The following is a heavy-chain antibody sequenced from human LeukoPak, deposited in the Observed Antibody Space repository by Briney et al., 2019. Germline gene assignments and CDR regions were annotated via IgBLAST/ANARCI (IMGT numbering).Heavy chain of an antibody. CDR2: IYYSGST. J-gene: IGHJ4*02. Sequence: PSETLSLTCTVSGGSISSSSYYWGWIRQPPGKGLEWIGSIYYSGSTYYNPSLKSRVTISVDTSKNQFSLKLSSVTAADTAVYYCARRSLEYYYDSSGYYYEDYWGQGTLVTASS. CDR3: ARRSLEYYYDSSGYYYEDY. D-gene: IGHD3-22*01. CDR1: GGSISSSSYY. V-gene: IGHV4-39*07.